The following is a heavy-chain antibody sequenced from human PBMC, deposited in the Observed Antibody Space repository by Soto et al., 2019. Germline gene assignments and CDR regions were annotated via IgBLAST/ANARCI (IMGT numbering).Heavy chain of an antibody. D-gene: IGHD4-17*01. Sequence: SVKVSCKASGGTFSSFAISWVRQAPGQGLEWMGGIIPIFGTANYAQKFQGRVTITADESTSTAYMGLSSLRSEDTAVYYCARDGYGDSSRFDYWGQGTLVTVSS. V-gene: IGHV1-69*13. CDR2: IIPIFGTA. CDR1: GGTFSSFA. CDR3: ARDGYGDSSRFDY. J-gene: IGHJ4*02.